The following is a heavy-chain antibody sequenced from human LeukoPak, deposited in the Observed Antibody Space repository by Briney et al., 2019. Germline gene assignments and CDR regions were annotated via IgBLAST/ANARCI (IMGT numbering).Heavy chain of an antibody. J-gene: IGHJ4*02. V-gene: IGHV4-38-2*02. CDR1: DYSISSSYY. CDR2: IYHSGST. Sequence: PSETLSLTCTVSDYSISSSYYWGWIRQPPGKGLEWFGIIYHSGSTNYNPSLKSRVTISVDTSKNQFSLKLSSVTAADTAVYYCARVSGYDWESFYDYWGQGTLVTVSS. D-gene: IGHD5-12*01. CDR3: ARVSGYDWESFYDY.